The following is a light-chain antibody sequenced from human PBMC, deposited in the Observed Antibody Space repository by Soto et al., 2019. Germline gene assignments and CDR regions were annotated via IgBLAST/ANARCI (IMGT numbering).Light chain of an antibody. J-gene: IGKJ4*01. CDR2: DAS. Sequence: EIVLTQSPATLSLSPGERATLSCRASQSVSSNLIWYQQKPGQAPRLLIYDASNQATGIPARFSGSWSWTDFTLTISSLEAEDFAVYYCQQRSKWPLTFGGGTKVEIK. CDR1: QSVSSN. CDR3: QQRSKWPLT. V-gene: IGKV3-11*01.